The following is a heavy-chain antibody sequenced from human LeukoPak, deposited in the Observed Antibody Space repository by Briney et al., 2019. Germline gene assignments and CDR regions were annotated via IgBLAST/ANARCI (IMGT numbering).Heavy chain of an antibody. CDR3: ARDLCGYSYAITEGIDY. Sequence: GGSLRLSCAASGFTFSSYSMNWVRQAPGKGLEWVSSISSSSSYIYYADSVKGRFTISRDNAENSLYLQMNSLRAEDTAVYYCARDLCGYSYAITEGIDYWGQGTLVTVSS. J-gene: IGHJ4*02. CDR2: ISSSSSYI. D-gene: IGHD5-18*01. CDR1: GFTFSSYS. V-gene: IGHV3-21*01.